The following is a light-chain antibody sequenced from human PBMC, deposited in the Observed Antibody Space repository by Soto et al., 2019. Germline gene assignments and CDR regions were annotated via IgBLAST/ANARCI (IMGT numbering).Light chain of an antibody. CDR1: QSISSY. V-gene: IGKV1-39*01. Sequence: DIQMTQSLSSLSSSVGDIVTITCRASQSISSYLNWYQQKPGKAPKLLIYAASSLQSGVPSRFSGSGSGTDFTLTISSLQPEDFATYYCQQSYSTPPTFGGGTKVDIK. CDR3: QQSYSTPPT. CDR2: AAS. J-gene: IGKJ4*01.